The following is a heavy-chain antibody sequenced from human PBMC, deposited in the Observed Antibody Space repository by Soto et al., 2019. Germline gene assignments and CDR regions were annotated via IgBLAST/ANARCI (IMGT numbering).Heavy chain of an antibody. D-gene: IGHD2-15*01. CDR3: TRVGNYYSYAMEV. CDR1: GFTFSFFT. Sequence: EVELVESGGALVKPGGSLTVSCAASGFTFSFFTMNWVRQAPGKGLEWVSSIVSSSNYKHYADSVKGRFSISRDNAKNSLYLHMRSMRAEDTGIYYCTRVGNYYSYAMEVWGQGTTVTVSS. CDR2: IVSSSNYK. J-gene: IGHJ6*02. V-gene: IGHV3-21*01.